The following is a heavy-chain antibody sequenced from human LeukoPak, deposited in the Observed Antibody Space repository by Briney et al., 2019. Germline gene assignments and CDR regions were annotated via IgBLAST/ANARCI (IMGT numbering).Heavy chain of an antibody. Sequence: ASVKVSCKVSGYTLTQLSMHWVRQAPGKGLGWMGGFDPEDGETIYAQKFQGRVTMTEDTSTDTAYMELSSLRSEDTAVYYCATRQQLAQTAFDYWGKGTLVTVSS. CDR2: FDPEDGET. J-gene: IGHJ4*02. V-gene: IGHV1-24*01. CDR3: ATRQQLAQTAFDY. D-gene: IGHD6-13*01. CDR1: GYTLTQLS.